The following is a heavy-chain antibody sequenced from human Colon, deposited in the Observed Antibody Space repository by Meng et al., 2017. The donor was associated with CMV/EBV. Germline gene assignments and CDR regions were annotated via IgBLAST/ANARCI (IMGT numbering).Heavy chain of an antibody. Sequence: KVSCKASGYPFNTYWIGWVRQMPGKGLEWMGLIYPADSDTRYSPSFQGQVTISADQSISTAYLQWSSLKASDTATYYCARGGVVNGLDVWGQGTSVTVSS. CDR2: IYPADSDT. V-gene: IGHV5-51*01. J-gene: IGHJ6*02. CDR1: GYPFNTYW. D-gene: IGHD3-3*01. CDR3: ARGGVVNGLDV.